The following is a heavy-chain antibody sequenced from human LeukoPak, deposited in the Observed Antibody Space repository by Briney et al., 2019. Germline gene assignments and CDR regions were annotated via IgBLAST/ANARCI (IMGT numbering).Heavy chain of an antibody. CDR3: AKALHGSGLNLFDY. V-gene: IGHV3-30*02. D-gene: IGHD3-10*01. J-gene: IGHJ4*02. CDR2: IRSDGSDK. Sequence: GGSLRLSCAASGFTFSNYGIHWVRQAPGKGLEWVALIRSDGSDKYYADSVKGRFTISRDNSRNTLYLQMNSLRAEDTAAYYCAKALHGSGLNLFDYWGQGTLVTVSS. CDR1: GFTFSNYG.